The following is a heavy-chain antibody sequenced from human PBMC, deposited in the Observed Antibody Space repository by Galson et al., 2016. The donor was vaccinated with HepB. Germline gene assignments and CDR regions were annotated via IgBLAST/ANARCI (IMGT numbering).Heavy chain of an antibody. CDR1: GYTFTDNS. Sequence: SAKVSCKASGYTFTDNSIHWVRQAPGRGLEWMGWIHPNSAGTKYAQNFQGRVTMTRDTSISTASLELSGLRSDDSAVYYCAREVDYYDSGAGRYYLDYWGQGTLVTVSS. V-gene: IGHV1-2*02. CDR2: IHPNSAGT. D-gene: IGHD3-22*01. CDR3: AREVDYYDSGAGRYYLDY. J-gene: IGHJ4*02.